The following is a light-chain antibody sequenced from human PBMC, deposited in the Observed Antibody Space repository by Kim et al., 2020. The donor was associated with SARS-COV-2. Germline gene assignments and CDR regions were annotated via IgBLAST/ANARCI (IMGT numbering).Light chain of an antibody. CDR3: CSYGGNSNFV. J-gene: IGLJ1*01. CDR2: EVN. V-gene: IGLV2-23*02. CDR1: SSDVGSYIF. Sequence: QSALTQPASVSGSPGQPITISCTGTSSDVGSYIFVSWYQQLPGKAPKLIIYEVNKRPSGISNRFSGSKSGNTASLTISGLQAEDEADYYCCSYGGNSNFVFGTGTKVTVL.